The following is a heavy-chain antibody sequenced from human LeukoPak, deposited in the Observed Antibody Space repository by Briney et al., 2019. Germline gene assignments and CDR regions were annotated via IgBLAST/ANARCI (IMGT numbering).Heavy chain of an antibody. Sequence: GGSLRLSCAASGFTFSSYEMNWVRQAPGKGLEWVSAISGSGGSTYYADSVKGRFTISRDNAKNSLYLQMNSLRAEDTAVYYCAKDLSSEGLYFDYWGQGTLVTVSS. V-gene: IGHV3-48*03. CDR2: ISGSGGST. CDR1: GFTFSSYE. D-gene: IGHD3-22*01. CDR3: AKDLSSEGLYFDY. J-gene: IGHJ4*02.